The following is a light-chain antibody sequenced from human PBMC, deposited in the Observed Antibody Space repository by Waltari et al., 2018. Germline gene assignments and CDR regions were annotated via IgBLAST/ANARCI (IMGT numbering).Light chain of an antibody. CDR3: QHRIKWPWT. V-gene: IGKV4-1*01. CDR1: QSVLYSPNNKNY. Sequence: DIVMTQSADSLAVSLGERATINCKSSQSVLYSPNNKNYLAWYKQKPGQPPKLLIYWASTRESGVPDRFTGSGSGTDFTLTISGLEPEDFAVYYCQHRIKWPWTFGQGTKVEIK. CDR2: WAS. J-gene: IGKJ1*01.